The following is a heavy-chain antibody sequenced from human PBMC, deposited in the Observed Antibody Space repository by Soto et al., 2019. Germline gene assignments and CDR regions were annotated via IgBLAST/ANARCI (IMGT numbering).Heavy chain of an antibody. D-gene: IGHD5-12*01. CDR3: TRGLASGDY. V-gene: IGHV1-46*03. CDR1: GYIFTNFY. J-gene: IGHJ4*02. CDR2: IKPNGGTP. Sequence: QVQPVQPGAEVKKPGASVKFSCKASGYIFTNFYIHWMRRDPGQGLEGIGIIKPNGGTPNYAQNFQGRVTMTRDTSTSTVYMDLSSLRSEDTAVYYCTRGLASGDYWGQGTLITVSS.